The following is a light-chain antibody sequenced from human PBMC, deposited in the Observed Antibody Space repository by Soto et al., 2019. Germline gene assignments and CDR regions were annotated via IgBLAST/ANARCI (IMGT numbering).Light chain of an antibody. V-gene: IGLV2-11*01. J-gene: IGLJ1*01. CDR2: DVR. CDR3: CSYAGDYTFV. Sequence: QSALTQPRSVSGSPGQSVTISCTGTSSDVGGYNYVSWYQQHPGRAPRVMMYDVRTRPSGVPDRFSGSKSGNTASLTISELQAEDEADYYCCSYAGDYTFVFGTGTKVTVL. CDR1: SSDVGGYNY.